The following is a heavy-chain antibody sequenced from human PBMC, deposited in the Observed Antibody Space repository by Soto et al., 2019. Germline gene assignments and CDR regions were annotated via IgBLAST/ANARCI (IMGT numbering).Heavy chain of an antibody. V-gene: IGHV4-38-2*01. J-gene: IGHJ3*02. CDR3: ARTLPLGHDAFDI. Sequence: SETLSLTCAVSGYSISSGYYWGCLRPPPGKGLEWIGSIDRSGSTYYNPSLKSRVTISVDTSKNQFSLKLSSVTAADTAVYYCARTLPLGHDAFDIWGQGTMVTVSS. D-gene: IGHD7-27*01. CDR2: IDRSGST. CDR1: GYSISSGYY.